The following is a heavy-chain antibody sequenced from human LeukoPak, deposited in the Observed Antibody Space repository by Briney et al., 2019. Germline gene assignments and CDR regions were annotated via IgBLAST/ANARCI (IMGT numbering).Heavy chain of an antibody. CDR1: GFTLNNYD. Sequence: GGSLRLSCAASGFTLNNYDVHWVRQTTGGGLEWVSSIGMAGDTHYSDSVKARFTISKEDAKNSLYLQMNNLRVGDTAVYYCVRDGGNAKDDAFDFWGQGTKATVSS. CDR2: IGMAGDT. CDR3: VRDGGNAKDDAFDF. D-gene: IGHD4-23*01. J-gene: IGHJ3*01. V-gene: IGHV3-13*01.